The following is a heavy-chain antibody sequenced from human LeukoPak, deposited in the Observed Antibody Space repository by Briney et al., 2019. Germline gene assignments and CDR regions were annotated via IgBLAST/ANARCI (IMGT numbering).Heavy chain of an antibody. V-gene: IGHV4-61*10. Sequence: SQTLSLTCTVSGGSISSGSYYWSWIRQPAGKGLEWIGYIYYSGSTNYNPSLKSRATISVDTSKNQFSLKLSSVTAADTAVYYCASIEMATMYFDYWGQGTLVTVSS. D-gene: IGHD5-24*01. CDR3: ASIEMATMYFDY. CDR1: GGSISSGSYY. J-gene: IGHJ4*02. CDR2: IYYSGST.